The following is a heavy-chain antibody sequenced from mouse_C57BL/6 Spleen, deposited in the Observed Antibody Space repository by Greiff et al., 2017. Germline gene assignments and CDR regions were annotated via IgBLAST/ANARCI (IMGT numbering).Heavy chain of an antibody. Sequence: VQLQQSGAELAKPGASVKLSCKASGYTFTSYWMHWVKQRPGQGLEWIGYINPSSGYTKSNQKFKDKATLTADKSSGTAYMQLSSLTYEDSAVYDCARQGDYGSSYGYFYVWGTGTTVTVSS. V-gene: IGHV1-7*01. CDR3: ARQGDYGSSYGYFYV. D-gene: IGHD1-1*01. CDR2: INPSSGYT. CDR1: GYTFTSYW. J-gene: IGHJ1*03.